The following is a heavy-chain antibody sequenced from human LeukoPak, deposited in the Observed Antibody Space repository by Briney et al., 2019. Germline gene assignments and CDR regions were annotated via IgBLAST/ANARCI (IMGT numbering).Heavy chain of an antibody. Sequence: GGSLRLSCTASGFIVTNNYINWVRQAPGKGLEWVSLVYSSGSTYYADSVKGRFTISRDNSKNMVYLQMNSLRAEDTAMYYCARDPPAVLIDTYGWGQGTLVTVSS. V-gene: IGHV3-66*01. CDR2: VYSSGST. CDR1: GFIVTNNY. J-gene: IGHJ4*02. CDR3: ARDPPAVLIDTYG. D-gene: IGHD2-8*01.